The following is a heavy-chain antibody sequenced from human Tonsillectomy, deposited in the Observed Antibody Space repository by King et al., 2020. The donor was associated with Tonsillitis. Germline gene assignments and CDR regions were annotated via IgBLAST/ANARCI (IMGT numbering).Heavy chain of an antibody. V-gene: IGHV5-51*01. J-gene: IGHJ4*02. D-gene: IGHD2-15*01. CDR3: AGHKGSRPGFPILDY. Sequence: VQLVESGAEVKKPGESLKISCKGSGYSFTSYWIGWVRQMPGKGLEWMRIMYPGDSDTRYSPSFQGQVTISADKSISTAYLQWSSLKASDTAMYYCAGHKGSRPGFPILDYWGQGTLVTVSA. CDR2: MYPGDSDT. CDR1: GYSFTSYW.